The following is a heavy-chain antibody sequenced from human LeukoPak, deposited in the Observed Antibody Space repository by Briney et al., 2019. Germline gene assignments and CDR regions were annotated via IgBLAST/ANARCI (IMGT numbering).Heavy chain of an antibody. CDR3: AKDYGTGTWGFDY. Sequence: GGSLRLSCAASGFTFSNAWMSWVRQAPGKGLEWVSVISYNGGSTYYADSVKGRFTISRDNSKTTLYLQMNSLRAEDTAVYYCAKDYGTGTWGFDYWGQGTLVTVSS. J-gene: IGHJ4*02. V-gene: IGHV3-23*01. CDR1: GFTFSNAW. D-gene: IGHD1-14*01. CDR2: ISYNGGST.